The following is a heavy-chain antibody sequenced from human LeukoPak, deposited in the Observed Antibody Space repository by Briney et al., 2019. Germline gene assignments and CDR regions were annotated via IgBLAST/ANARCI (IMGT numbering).Heavy chain of an antibody. V-gene: IGHV3-30*18. CDR3: AKDSKGYNWNDQSLNNDFDY. CDR2: ISYDGSNK. D-gene: IGHD1-20*01. CDR1: GYTFTSYG. Sequence: SCKASGYTFTSYGMHWVRQAPGKGLEWVAVISYDGSNKYYADSVKGRFTISRDNSKNTLYLQMNSLRAEDTAVYYCAKDSKGYNWNDQSLNNDFDYWGQGTLVTVSS. J-gene: IGHJ4*02.